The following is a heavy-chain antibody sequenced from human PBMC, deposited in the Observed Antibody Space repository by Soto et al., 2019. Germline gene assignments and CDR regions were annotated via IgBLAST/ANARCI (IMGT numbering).Heavy chain of an antibody. CDR1: GDSVSSNSGA. Sequence: TQTLSLTCAISGDSVSSNSGAWNWIRQSPSRGLEWLGRTFYRSKWYNDYAVSVKGRIIIKPDTSKNQFSLQLSSMTPDDTAVYYCARTRYNDAFDFWGQGTMVTASS. J-gene: IGHJ3*01. D-gene: IGHD1-1*01. V-gene: IGHV6-1*01. CDR2: TFYRSKWYN. CDR3: ARTRYNDAFDF.